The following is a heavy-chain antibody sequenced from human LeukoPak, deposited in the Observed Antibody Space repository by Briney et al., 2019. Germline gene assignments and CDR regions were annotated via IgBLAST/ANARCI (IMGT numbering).Heavy chain of an antibody. CDR2: FDPEDGET. D-gene: IGHD6-13*01. Sequence: ASVKVSCKVSGYTLTELSMRWVRQAPGKGLEWMGGFDPEDGETIYAQKFQGRVTMTEDTSTDTAYMELSSLRSEDTAVYYCATAGYSSSWEFDYWGQGTLVTVSS. CDR1: GYTLTELS. CDR3: ATAGYSSSWEFDY. J-gene: IGHJ4*02. V-gene: IGHV1-24*01.